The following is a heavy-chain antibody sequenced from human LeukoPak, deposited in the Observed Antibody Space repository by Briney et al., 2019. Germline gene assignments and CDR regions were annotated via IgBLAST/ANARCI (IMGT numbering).Heavy chain of an antibody. D-gene: IGHD4-23*01. V-gene: IGHV4-39*01. CDR1: GGSISGSGYY. CDR3: ARHNVYGDNSADY. Sequence: PSETLSLTCTVSGGSISGSGYYWGWIRQPPGKGLERIGNIYYSGSTYYNPSLKSRVTMSVDTSKNQFSLKVSSLTAADTALYFCARHNVYGDNSADYRGQGTLVTVSS. CDR2: IYYSGST. J-gene: IGHJ4*02.